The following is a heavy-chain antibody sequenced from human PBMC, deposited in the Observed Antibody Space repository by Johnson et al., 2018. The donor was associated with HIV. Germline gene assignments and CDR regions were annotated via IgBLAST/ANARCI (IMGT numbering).Heavy chain of an antibody. J-gene: IGHJ3*02. D-gene: IGHD2-21*01. CDR1: GFTFSSYG. CDR2: IRSDGSNE. Sequence: QVQLVESGGGVVQPGGSLRLSCAASGFTFSSYGMHWVRQAPGKGLEWVAFIRSDGSNEYYADSVKGRFTISTDNAKNSLYLQMHSLRAEDTALYYCARGGGDCGGDCFLGAFDIWGQGTMVTVSS. V-gene: IGHV3-30*02. CDR3: ARGGGDCGGDCFLGAFDI.